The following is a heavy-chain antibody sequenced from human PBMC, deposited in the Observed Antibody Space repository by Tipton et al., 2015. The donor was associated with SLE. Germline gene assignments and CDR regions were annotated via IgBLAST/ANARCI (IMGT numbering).Heavy chain of an antibody. D-gene: IGHD1-26*01. J-gene: IGHJ4*02. V-gene: IGHV4-39*07. Sequence: TLSLTCTVSGGSISSSSYYWSWIRQPPGKGLEWIGEINHSGSPNYNPSLKSRVTISVDTSKNQFSLKLSSVTAADTAVYYCARGPPTIVGATLGLDSWGQGTLVTVPS. CDR1: GGSISSSSYY. CDR2: INHSGSP. CDR3: ARGPPTIVGATLGLDS.